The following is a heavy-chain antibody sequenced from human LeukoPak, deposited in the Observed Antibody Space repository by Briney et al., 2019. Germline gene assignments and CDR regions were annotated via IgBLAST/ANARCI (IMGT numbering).Heavy chain of an antibody. CDR2: ISYSGNT. Sequence: SETLSLTCTVSGGSISSSSYFWGWIRQPPGKGLEWIGSISYSGNTYFNPSLKSRVTISVDTSKNQFSLKLSSVTAADTAVYYCARDNGDYGDPGDYWGQGTLVTVSS. V-gene: IGHV4-39*07. J-gene: IGHJ4*02. CDR1: GGSISSSSYF. D-gene: IGHD4-17*01. CDR3: ARDNGDYGDPGDY.